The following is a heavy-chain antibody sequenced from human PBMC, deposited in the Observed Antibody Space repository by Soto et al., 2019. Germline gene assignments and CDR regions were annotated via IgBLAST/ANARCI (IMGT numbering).Heavy chain of an antibody. Sequence: GGSLRLSCAASGSSFRDYYMSWICQSPGKGLEWLSYITSSSSYTHYADSVKGRFTISRDNAKNSLYLQMNSLRAEDTAVYYSTGGQDNLAVNFDYWGQGTSVTVSS. D-gene: IGHD1-1*01. CDR3: TGGQDNLAVNFDY. J-gene: IGHJ4*02. CDR1: GSSFRDYY. V-gene: IGHV3-11*03. CDR2: ITSSSSYT.